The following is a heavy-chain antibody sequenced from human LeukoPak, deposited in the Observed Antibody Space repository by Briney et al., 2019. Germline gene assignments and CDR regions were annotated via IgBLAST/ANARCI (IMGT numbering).Heavy chain of an antibody. CDR3: ARTSGSYVFWFDP. Sequence: GRSLRLSCAASGFTFSSYAMHWVRQAPGKGLEGVAVISYDGSNKYYADSVKGRFTISRDNSKNTLYLQMNSLRAEDTAVYYCARTSGSYVFWFDPWGQGTLVTVSS. J-gene: IGHJ5*02. V-gene: IGHV3-30*04. CDR2: ISYDGSNK. CDR1: GFTFSSYA. D-gene: IGHD1-26*01.